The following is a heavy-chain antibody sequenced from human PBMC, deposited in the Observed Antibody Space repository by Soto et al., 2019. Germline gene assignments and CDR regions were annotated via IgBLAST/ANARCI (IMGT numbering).Heavy chain of an antibody. D-gene: IGHD4-17*01. CDR1: GFTFSSYG. V-gene: IGHV3-30*18. CDR2: ISYDGSNK. Sequence: QVQLVESGGGVVQPGRSLRLSCAASGFTFSSYGMHWVRQAPGKGLEWVAVISYDGSNKYYADSVKGRFTISRDNSKNTLYLQMNSLRAEDMAVYYCAKAQPDYATVTTAISYWGQGTLVTVSS. CDR3: AKAQPDYATVTTAISY. J-gene: IGHJ4*02.